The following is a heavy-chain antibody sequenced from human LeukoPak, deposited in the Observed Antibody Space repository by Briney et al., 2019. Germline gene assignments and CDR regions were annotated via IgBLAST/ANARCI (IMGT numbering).Heavy chain of an antibody. J-gene: IGHJ3*02. CDR3: AREGDAFDI. CDR2: IDSDGTLT. V-gene: IGHV3-74*01. Sequence: PGGSLRLSCSASGFTFDSSWMYWVRQAPGKGLVWVARIDSDGTLTSYADSVKGRFAVSRDNAKNSVYLQMSSLRAEDTAVYYCAREGDAFDIWGQGTMFTVSS. CDR1: GFTFDSSW.